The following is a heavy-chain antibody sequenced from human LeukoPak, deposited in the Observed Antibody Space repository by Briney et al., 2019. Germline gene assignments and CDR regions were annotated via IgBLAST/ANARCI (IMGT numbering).Heavy chain of an antibody. J-gene: IGHJ4*02. D-gene: IGHD3-10*01. Sequence: SETLSLTFTVSGGSISSYYWNWLRHPPGKGLEGIGHIYYRWSTNYNPSLKSRVTISVDTSKNQFSLKLSSVTAADTAVYYCARLVTMVRGVIRRGYYFDYWGQGTLVTVSS. V-gene: IGHV4-59*08. CDR3: ARLVTMVRGVIRRGYYFDY. CDR1: GGSISSYY. CDR2: IYYRWST.